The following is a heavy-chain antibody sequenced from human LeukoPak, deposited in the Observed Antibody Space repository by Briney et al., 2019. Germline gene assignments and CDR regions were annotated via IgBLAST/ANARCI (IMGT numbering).Heavy chain of an antibody. Sequence: SQTLSLTCAVSGGSISSGGYSWSWIRQPPGKGLEWIGYIYHSGSTYYNPSLKSRVTISVDTSKNQFSLKLSSVTAADTAVYYCARGFGWNDGRGDAFDIWGQGTMVTVSS. V-gene: IGHV4-30-2*01. CDR1: GGSISSGGYS. J-gene: IGHJ3*02. CDR2: IYHSGST. D-gene: IGHD1-1*01. CDR3: ARGFGWNDGRGDAFDI.